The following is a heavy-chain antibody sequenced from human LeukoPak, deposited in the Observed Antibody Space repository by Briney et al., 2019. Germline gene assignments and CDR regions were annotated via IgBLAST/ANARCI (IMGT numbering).Heavy chain of an antibody. D-gene: IGHD5-24*01. CDR2: IYTSGST. CDR3: ARGMGDGYFDY. J-gene: IGHJ4*02. V-gene: IGHV4-4*07. Sequence: SETLSLTCTVSGGSISSYYWSWFRQPAGRGREWIGRIYTSGSTNYNPSLKSRVTMSVDTAKNQFSLKLSSVTAADTAVYYCARGMGDGYFDYWGQGTLVTVSS. CDR1: GGSISSYY.